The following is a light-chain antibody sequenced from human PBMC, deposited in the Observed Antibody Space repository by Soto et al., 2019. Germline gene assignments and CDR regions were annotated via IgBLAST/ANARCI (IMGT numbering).Light chain of an antibody. J-gene: IGKJ3*01. Sequence: DIVLTQSPATLSLSPGDRATLSCRASQSISNYLAWYQQKPGQAPRLLIYDTSSRAAGIPPRFSGSGSGTDFTLTISSLEPEDFAVYYCQQRSNWPLVTFGPGTKVDIK. V-gene: IGKV3-11*01. CDR3: QQRSNWPLVT. CDR1: QSISNY. CDR2: DTS.